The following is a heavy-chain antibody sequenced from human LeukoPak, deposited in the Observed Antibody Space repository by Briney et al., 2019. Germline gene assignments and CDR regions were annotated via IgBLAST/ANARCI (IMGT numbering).Heavy chain of an antibody. D-gene: IGHD3-10*01. CDR1: GFTFSSYG. J-gene: IGHJ3*02. CDR3: AKPPYYYGSGSSDAFDI. Sequence: GRSLRLSCAASGFTFSSYGMHWVRQAPGKGLEWVAVISYDGSNKYYADSVKGRFTISRDNSKNTLYLQMNSLRAEDTAVYYCAKPPYYYGSGSSDAFDIWGQGTMVTVSS. V-gene: IGHV3-30*18. CDR2: ISYDGSNK.